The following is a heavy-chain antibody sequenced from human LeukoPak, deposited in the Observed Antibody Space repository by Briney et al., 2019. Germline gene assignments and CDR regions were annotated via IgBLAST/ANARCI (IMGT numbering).Heavy chain of an antibody. J-gene: IGHJ5*02. Sequence: GESLQISCKGSGYSFTSYWIGWVRQMPGKGLEWMGIIYPSDSDTRYSPSFQGQVTISADKSISTAYLQWSSLKASDTAMYYCARRSESNWFDPWGQGTLVTVSS. CDR1: GYSFTSYW. V-gene: IGHV5-51*01. CDR3: ARRSESNWFDP. CDR2: IYPSDSDT.